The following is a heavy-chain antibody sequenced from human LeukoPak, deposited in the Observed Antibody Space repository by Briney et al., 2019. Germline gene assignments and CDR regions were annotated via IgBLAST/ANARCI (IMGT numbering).Heavy chain of an antibody. D-gene: IGHD3-10*01. CDR1: GGSISGYY. CDR3: ARDRHGSGFAHTFHP. CDR2: IHSSGST. Sequence: PSETLSLTCTVSGGSISGYYWSWIRQPPGKGLEWIAYIHSSGSTNYNPSLKSRVTISVDKSKNQFALKRNSVTAADTALYYFARDRHGSGFAHTFHPWGQGTLVTVSS. J-gene: IGHJ5*02. V-gene: IGHV4-59*12.